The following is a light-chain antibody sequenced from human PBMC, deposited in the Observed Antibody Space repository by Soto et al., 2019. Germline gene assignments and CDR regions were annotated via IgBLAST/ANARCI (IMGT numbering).Light chain of an antibody. CDR3: QQRSNWPPKIT. CDR1: QSINRH. Sequence: EIVLTQSPATLSLSPGERASLSCSASQSINRHLAWYRQKPGQAPRLLIYDASNRATGIPARFSGSGSGTDFTLTISSLEPEDFAVYYCQQRSNWPPKITFGQGTRLEIK. CDR2: DAS. J-gene: IGKJ5*01. V-gene: IGKV3-11*01.